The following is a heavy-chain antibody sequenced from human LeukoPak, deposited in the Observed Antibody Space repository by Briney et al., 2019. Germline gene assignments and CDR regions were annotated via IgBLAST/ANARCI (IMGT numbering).Heavy chain of an antibody. CDR2: INHSGST. CDR3: ARGRDPKAF. Sequence: SETLSLTCAVYGGSFSGYYWSWIRQPPGKGLEWIGEINHSGSTNYNPSLKSRVTISVDTSKNQFSLKLSSVTAADTAVYYCARGRDPKAFWGQGTMVTVSP. V-gene: IGHV4-34*01. CDR1: GGSFSGYY. J-gene: IGHJ3*01.